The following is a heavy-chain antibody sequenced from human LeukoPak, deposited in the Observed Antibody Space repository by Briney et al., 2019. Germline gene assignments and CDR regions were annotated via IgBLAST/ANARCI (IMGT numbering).Heavy chain of an antibody. Sequence: SETLSLTCAVYGGSFSGCYWSWIRQPPGKGLEWIGEINHSGSTNYNPSLKSRVTISVDTSKNQFSLKLSSVTAADTAVYYCARHHPIVVVVAAPKVYYYGMDVWGQGTTVTVSS. D-gene: IGHD2-15*01. CDR3: ARHHPIVVVVAAPKVYYYGMDV. J-gene: IGHJ6*02. CDR1: GGSFSGCY. V-gene: IGHV4-34*01. CDR2: INHSGST.